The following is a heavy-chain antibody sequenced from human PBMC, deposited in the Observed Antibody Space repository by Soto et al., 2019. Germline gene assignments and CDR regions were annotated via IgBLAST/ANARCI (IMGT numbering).Heavy chain of an antibody. Sequence: PGGSLRLSCAASGFTFSSYAMSWVRQAPGKGLEWVSATSGSGGSTYYADSVTGRFTISRDNSKNTLYLQMNSLRAEDTAVYYRAKDVADDSSGYYGDPWGQGTLVTVSS. J-gene: IGHJ5*02. CDR2: TSGSGGST. D-gene: IGHD3-22*01. V-gene: IGHV3-23*01. CDR1: GFTFSSYA. CDR3: AKDVADDSSGYYGDP.